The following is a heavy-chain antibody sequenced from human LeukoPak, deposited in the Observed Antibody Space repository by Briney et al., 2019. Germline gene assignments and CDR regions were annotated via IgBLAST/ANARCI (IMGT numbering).Heavy chain of an antibody. J-gene: IGHJ4*02. CDR1: GYSFTSYW. V-gene: IGHV5-51*01. CDR3: ARRGYGNYQHTFDY. CDR2: IYPGDSDT. Sequence: GESLKISCKGSGYSFTSYWIGWVRQVPGKGLEWMGIIYPGDSDTTYSPSFQGQVTISADKSITTALLQWGSLKASDTAIYYCARRGYGNYQHTFDYWGQGTLVTVSS. D-gene: IGHD4-17*01.